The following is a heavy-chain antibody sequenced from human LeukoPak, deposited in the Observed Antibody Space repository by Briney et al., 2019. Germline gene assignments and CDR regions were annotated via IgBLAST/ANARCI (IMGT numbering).Heavy chain of an antibody. CDR1: GFTFSNAW. J-gene: IGHJ4*02. CDR2: IKSKTDGGTT. CDR3: TTGRDLEEYYFDY. Sequence: GGSLRLSCAASGFTFSNAWMSWVRQAPGKGLEWVGRIKSKTDGGTTDYAAPVKGRFTIPRDDSKNTLYLQMNSLKTEDTAVYYCTTGRDLEEYYFDYWGQGTLVTVSS. V-gene: IGHV3-15*01. D-gene: IGHD5-24*01.